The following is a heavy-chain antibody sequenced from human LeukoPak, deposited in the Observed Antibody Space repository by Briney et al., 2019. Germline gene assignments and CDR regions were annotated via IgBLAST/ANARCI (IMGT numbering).Heavy chain of an antibody. CDR3: ARGGYQYNWFDP. CDR2: IGSSGGHT. Sequence: GGSLRLSCAASGFTFSSYAMSWVRQAPGKGLVWVSYIGSSGGHTNYADSVKGRFTISRDNAKNSLFLQLNSLRAEDTAVYYCARGGYQYNWFDPWGQGTLVTVSS. CDR1: GFTFSSYA. J-gene: IGHJ5*02. V-gene: IGHV3-11*06. D-gene: IGHD2-2*01.